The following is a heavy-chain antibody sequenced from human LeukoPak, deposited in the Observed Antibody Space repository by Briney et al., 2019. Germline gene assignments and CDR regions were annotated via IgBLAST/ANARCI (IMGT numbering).Heavy chain of an antibody. CDR2: ITSSSGSI. CDR1: GFTFSSYT. J-gene: IGHJ4*02. Sequence: PGGSLRLSCAASGFTFSSYTMNWVRQAPGKGLEWVSYITSSSGSIHYADSVKGRFTISRDNAKNSLYLQMNSLRDEDTAVYYRARDRDMKYWGQGTLVTVSS. D-gene: IGHD3-9*01. CDR3: ARDRDMKY. V-gene: IGHV3-48*02.